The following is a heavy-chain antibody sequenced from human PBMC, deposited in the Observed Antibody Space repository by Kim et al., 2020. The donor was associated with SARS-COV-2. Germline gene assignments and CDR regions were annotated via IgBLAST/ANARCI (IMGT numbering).Heavy chain of an antibody. D-gene: IGHD2-2*01. CDR2: INHSGST. CDR3: ARWKVVPAAMRKYYYYYYGMDV. V-gene: IGHV4-34*01. CDR1: GGSFSGYY. J-gene: IGHJ6*02. Sequence: SETLSLTCAVYGGSFSGYYWSWIRQPPGKGLEWIGEINHSGSTNYNPSLKSRVTISVDTSKNQFSLKLSSVTAADTAVYYCARWKVVPAAMRKYYYYYYGMDVWGQGTTVTVSS.